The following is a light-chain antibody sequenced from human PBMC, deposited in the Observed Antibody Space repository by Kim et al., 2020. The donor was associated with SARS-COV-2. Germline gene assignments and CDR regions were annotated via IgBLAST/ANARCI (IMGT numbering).Light chain of an antibody. V-gene: IGLV1-40*01. CDR1: NVAVGYE. CDR2: GNT. CDR3: QSYDSSLSGWV. Sequence: QSVLTQPPSLSGAPGQRLTISCSNVAVGYEVQWYQKPPGTAPKVLIHGNTNRPSGVPDRFSGSRSGTSASLTIAGLQADDEADYYCQSYDSSLSGWVFGGGTQLTVL. J-gene: IGLJ3*02.